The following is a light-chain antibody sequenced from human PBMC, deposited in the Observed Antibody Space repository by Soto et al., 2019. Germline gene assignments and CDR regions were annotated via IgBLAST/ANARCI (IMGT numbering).Light chain of an antibody. CDR1: QSVSSY. J-gene: IGKJ4*01. Sequence: ENVFRPSPAPLPLSPGERATLSCRASQSVSSYLAWYQQKPGQAPRLLIYDASNRATGIPARFSGSGSGTDFTLTISSLEPEDFAVYYCQQRSNWPPTFGGGTKWIS. CDR2: DAS. CDR3: QQRSNWPPT. V-gene: IGKV3-11*01.